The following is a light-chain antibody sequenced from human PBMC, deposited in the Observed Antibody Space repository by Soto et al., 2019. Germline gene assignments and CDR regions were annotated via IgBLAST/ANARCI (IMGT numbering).Light chain of an antibody. CDR3: QQRSNWPPTWT. CDR1: QSVSTY. V-gene: IGKV3-11*01. CDR2: DAS. J-gene: IGKJ1*01. Sequence: EIVLTQSPATLSLSPGERATLSCRASQSVSTYLAWYQQKPGQAPRLLIYDASKRATGIPARFSGSGSGTDFPRTITSLEPEDFGVYYCQQRSNWPPTWTFGQGTKVDIK.